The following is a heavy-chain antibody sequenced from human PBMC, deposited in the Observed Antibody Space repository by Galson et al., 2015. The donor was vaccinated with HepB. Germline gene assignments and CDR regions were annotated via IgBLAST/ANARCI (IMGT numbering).Heavy chain of an antibody. J-gene: IGHJ4*02. CDR1: GFTFSIYG. Sequence: SLRLSCAASGFTFSIYGMTWVRQAPGKGLEWVSGISGSGDSTYNADSVKGRFTISRDNSKNTLYLQMNSLRAEDTAIYYCAKVGVPGFCSSTSCYGAPDYWGQGTLVTVSS. V-gene: IGHV3-23*01. CDR3: AKVGVPGFCSSTSCYGAPDY. D-gene: IGHD2-2*01. CDR2: ISGSGDST.